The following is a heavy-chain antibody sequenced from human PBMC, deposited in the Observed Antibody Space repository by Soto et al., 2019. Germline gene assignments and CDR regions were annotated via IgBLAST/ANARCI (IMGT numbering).Heavy chain of an antibody. Sequence: GGSLRLSCAASGFTFSSCAMGWVRQAPGKGLVWVSRINSDGSSTSYADSVKGRFTISRDNAKNTLYLQMNSLRAEDTAVYYCARERVATTPLYYYGMDVWGQGTTVSVSS. CDR1: GFTFSSCA. CDR2: INSDGSST. CDR3: ARERVATTPLYYYGMDV. V-gene: IGHV3-74*01. J-gene: IGHJ6*02. D-gene: IGHD5-12*01.